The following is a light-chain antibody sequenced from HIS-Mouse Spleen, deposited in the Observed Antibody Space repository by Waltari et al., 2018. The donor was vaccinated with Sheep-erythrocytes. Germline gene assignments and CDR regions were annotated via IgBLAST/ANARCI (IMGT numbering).Light chain of an antibody. Sequence: QSALTQPRPVSGSPGQSVTISCTGTSSDVGGYNYVIWYQQHPGKAPNLMIYDVSKRPSGVPDRFSGSKSGNTASLTISGLQAEDEADYYCCSYAGSYNHVFATGTKVTVL. CDR3: CSYAGSYNHV. J-gene: IGLJ1*01. CDR1: SSDVGGYNY. V-gene: IGLV2-11*01. CDR2: DVS.